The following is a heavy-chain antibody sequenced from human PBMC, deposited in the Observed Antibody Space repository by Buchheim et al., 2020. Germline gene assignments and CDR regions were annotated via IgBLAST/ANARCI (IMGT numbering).Heavy chain of an antibody. Sequence: QVQLQQWGAGLLKPSETLSLTCAVYGGSFSGYYWSWSRQPQGKGLEWVGEINLSGSTNYNPSLKSRVTISVDTYKNQFSLKLSAVTADATAEYYCARGPGHPYWSPWGQGTL. D-gene: IGHD1-1*01. CDR2: INLSGST. CDR1: GGSFSGYY. J-gene: IGHJ5*02. V-gene: IGHV4-34*01. CDR3: ARGPGHPYWSP.